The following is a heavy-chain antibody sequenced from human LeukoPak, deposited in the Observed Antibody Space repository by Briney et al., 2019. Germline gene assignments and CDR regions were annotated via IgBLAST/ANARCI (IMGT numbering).Heavy chain of an antibody. CDR3: ARDGQRARGYFDY. D-gene: IGHD6-6*01. J-gene: IGHJ4*02. V-gene: IGHV3-74*01. CDR2: INSDGRII. Sequence: PGGSLRLSCAASGFTFSNYWMHWVRQVPGRGLVWVSHINSDGRIINYADSVKGRFTLSRDNSKNTLYLQMDSLRAEDTAVYYCARDGQRARGYFDYWGQGTLVTVSS. CDR1: GFTFSNYW.